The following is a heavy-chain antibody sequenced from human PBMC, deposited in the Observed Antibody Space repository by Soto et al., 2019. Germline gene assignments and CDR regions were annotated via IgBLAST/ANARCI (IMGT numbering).Heavy chain of an antibody. D-gene: IGHD2-15*01. J-gene: IGHJ6*02. V-gene: IGHV1-69*13. CDR1: GGTFSTYA. CDR3: ARRYCISSSCYLYGMDV. Sequence: SVKVSCKASGGTFSTYAISWVRQAPGQGLEWMGGIIPMFGTANYAQKFQGRVTITADESTSTAYMELSSLRSEDTAVFYCARRYCISSSCYLYGMDVWGQGTTVTDSS. CDR2: IIPMFGTA.